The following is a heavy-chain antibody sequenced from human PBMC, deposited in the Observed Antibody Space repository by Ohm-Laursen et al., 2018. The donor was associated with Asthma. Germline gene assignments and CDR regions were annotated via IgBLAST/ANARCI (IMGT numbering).Heavy chain of an antibody. CDR1: GFTFSSYG. V-gene: IGHV3-30*18. D-gene: IGHD2-15*01. Sequence: SLRLSCSASGFTFSSYGVHWVRQAPGKGLEWVAGIWYDGSNKYFADFVKGRFTISRDNSKNTLYLQMNSLRAEDTAVYYCAKTNIVVVVAATQDYYYGMDVWGQGTTVTVSS. J-gene: IGHJ6*02. CDR2: IWYDGSNK. CDR3: AKTNIVVVVAATQDYYYGMDV.